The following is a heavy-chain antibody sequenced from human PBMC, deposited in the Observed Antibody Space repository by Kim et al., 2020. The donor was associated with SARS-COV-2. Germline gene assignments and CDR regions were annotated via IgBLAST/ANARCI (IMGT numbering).Heavy chain of an antibody. CDR1: GFTVSSNY. V-gene: IGHV3-53*01. CDR3: ARGSLGVGVASSDYYYYGMDV. CDR2: IYSGGST. D-gene: IGHD6-19*01. Sequence: GGSLRLSCAASGFTVSSNYMSWVRQAPGKGLEWVSVIYSGGSTYYADSVKGRFTISRDNSKNTLYLQMNSLRAEDTAVYYCARGSLGVGVASSDYYYYGMDVWGQGTTVTVSS. J-gene: IGHJ6*02.